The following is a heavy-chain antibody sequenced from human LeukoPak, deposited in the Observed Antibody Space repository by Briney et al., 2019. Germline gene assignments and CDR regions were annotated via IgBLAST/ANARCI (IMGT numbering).Heavy chain of an antibody. J-gene: IGHJ4*02. CDR3: ATDRAWGGFDN. CDR1: GFTFSSYW. CDR2: IRTDGGST. Sequence: GGSLRLSCAASGFTFSSYWMHWVRQAPGKGLVWVSRIRTDGGSTYYADSVRGRFTVSRDNAGNTLYLQMNSLRLEDTAVYYCATDRAWGGFDNWGQGTLVTVSS. V-gene: IGHV3-74*01. D-gene: IGHD3-16*01.